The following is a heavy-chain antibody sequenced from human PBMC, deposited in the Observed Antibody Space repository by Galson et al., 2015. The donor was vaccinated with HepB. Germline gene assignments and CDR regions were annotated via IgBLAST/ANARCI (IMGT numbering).Heavy chain of an antibody. CDR1: GGTFSSYA. J-gene: IGHJ4*02. CDR3: ARAPPVGTGY. Sequence: SVKVSCKASGGTFSSYAISWVRQAPGQGLEWMGRIIPILGIANYAQKLQGRVTITADKSTSTAYMELSSLRSEDTAVYYCARAPPVGTGYWGQGTLVTVSS. V-gene: IGHV1-69*04. CDR2: IIPILGIA. D-gene: IGHD2-21*02.